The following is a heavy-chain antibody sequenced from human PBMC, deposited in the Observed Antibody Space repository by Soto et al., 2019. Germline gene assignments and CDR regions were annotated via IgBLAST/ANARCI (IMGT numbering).Heavy chain of an antibody. CDR2: ISYDGSNK. CDR3: ARDNGYNLYYFDY. J-gene: IGHJ4*02. D-gene: IGHD5-12*01. Sequence: GGSLRLSCAASGFTFSNYAMTWVRQAPGKGLEWVAVISYDGSNKYYADSVKGRFTISRDNSKNTLYLQMNSLRAEDTAVYYCARDNGYNLYYFDYWGQGTLVTVSS. CDR1: GFTFSNYA. V-gene: IGHV3-30-3*01.